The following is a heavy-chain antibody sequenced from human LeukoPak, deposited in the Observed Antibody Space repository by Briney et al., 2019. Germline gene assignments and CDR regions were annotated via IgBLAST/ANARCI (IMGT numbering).Heavy chain of an antibody. CDR1: GGSISSSSYY. Sequence: PSETLSLTCTVSGGSISSSSYYWGWIRQPPGKGLEWIGSIYYSGSTYYNPSLKSRVTISVDTSKNQFSLKLSSVTAADTAVYYCARHSRQWLVFYYFDYWGQGTLVTVSS. CDR2: IYYSGST. D-gene: IGHD6-19*01. CDR3: ARHSRQWLVFYYFDY. J-gene: IGHJ4*02. V-gene: IGHV4-39*01.